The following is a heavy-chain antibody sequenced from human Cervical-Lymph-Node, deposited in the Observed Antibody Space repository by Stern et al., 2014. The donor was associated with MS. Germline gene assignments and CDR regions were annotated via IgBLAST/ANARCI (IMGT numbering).Heavy chain of an antibody. CDR2: IKPHSGGT. CDR3: ARARAGGSGWYAHFYY. Sequence: VQLVQSGAEVKKPGASVKVSCKASGYTFTGYYMHWVRPAPGQGLEWMGWIKPHSGGTNYAQKFQGWVTMTRDTSISTAYMELSRLRSDDTAVYYCARARAGGSGWYAHFYYWGQGTLVTVSS. D-gene: IGHD6-19*01. CDR1: GYTFTGYY. V-gene: IGHV1-2*04. J-gene: IGHJ4*02.